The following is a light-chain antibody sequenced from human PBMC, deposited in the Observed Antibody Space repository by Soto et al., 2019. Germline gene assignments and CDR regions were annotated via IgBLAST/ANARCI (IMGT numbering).Light chain of an antibody. J-gene: IGLJ1*01. CDR1: SSDVGGYNY. Sequence: QSVLTQPASVSGSPGQSITISCTGTSSDVGGYNYVSWYQQHPGKAPKLMIYDVSNRPSGVPDRFSGSKSGNTASLTVSGLQAEDEADYFCSSYTGTSDFYVFGTGTKVTVL. V-gene: IGLV2-14*03. CDR3: SSYTGTSDFYV. CDR2: DVS.